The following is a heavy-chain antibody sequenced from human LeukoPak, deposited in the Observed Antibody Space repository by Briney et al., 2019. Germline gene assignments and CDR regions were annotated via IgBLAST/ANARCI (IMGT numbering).Heavy chain of an antibody. CDR3: VRKIGFYSPLDYGLDV. Sequence: GGSLRLSCAASGFTFSSYAIHWVRHTTGQGLEWVSSIGIGGDTYYLGSVQGRFTISRENATTSVDLQMNSLRAEDTAVYYCVRKIGFYSPLDYGLDVWGQGTTVTVSS. CDR2: IGIGGDT. CDR1: GFTFSSYA. V-gene: IGHV3-13*04. J-gene: IGHJ6*02. D-gene: IGHD2-21*01.